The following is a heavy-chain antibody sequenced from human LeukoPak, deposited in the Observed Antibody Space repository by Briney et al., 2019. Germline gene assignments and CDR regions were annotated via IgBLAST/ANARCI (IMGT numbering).Heavy chain of an antibody. Sequence: GGSLRLSCAASGFTFSDYYMSWVRQAPGKGLEWVSAISGSAGNTYYGDSVKGRFTISRDNSKNTLYLQMNSLRAEDTAVYYCAKGGGYYYDSSGHWDYWGQGTLVTVSS. CDR1: GFTFSDYY. CDR2: ISGSAGNT. J-gene: IGHJ4*02. V-gene: IGHV3-23*01. D-gene: IGHD3-22*01. CDR3: AKGGGYYYDSSGHWDY.